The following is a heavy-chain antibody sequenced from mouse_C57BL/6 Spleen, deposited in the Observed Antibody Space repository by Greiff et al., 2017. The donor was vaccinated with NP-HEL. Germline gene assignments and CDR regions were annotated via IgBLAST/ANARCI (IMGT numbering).Heavy chain of an antibody. CDR3: AYSNYVAWFAY. J-gene: IGHJ3*01. CDR2: ISYDGSN. D-gene: IGHD2-5*01. V-gene: IGHV3-6*01. Sequence: EVKVEESGPGLVKPSQSLSLTCSVTGYSITSGYYWNWIRQFPGNKLEWMGYISYDGSNNYNPSLKNRISITRDTSKNQFFLKLNSVTTEDTATYYCAYSNYVAWFAYWGQGTLVTVSA. CDR1: GYSITSGYY.